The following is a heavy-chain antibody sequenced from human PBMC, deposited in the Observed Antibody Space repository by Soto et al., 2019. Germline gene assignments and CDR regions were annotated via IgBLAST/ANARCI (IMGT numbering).Heavy chain of an antibody. V-gene: IGHV3-30*18. Sequence: QVQLVESGGGVVQPGRSLRLSCAASGFTFSSYGMHWVRQAPGKGLEWVAVISYDGSNKYYADSVKGRFTISRDNSKNTLYLEMNSLRAEDTAVYYCVKVVCRGTSCRPYYYYYCGMDVWGQGTTVTVSS. D-gene: IGHD2-2*01. CDR2: ISYDGSNK. CDR1: GFTFSSYG. CDR3: VKVVCRGTSCRPYYYYYCGMDV. J-gene: IGHJ6*02.